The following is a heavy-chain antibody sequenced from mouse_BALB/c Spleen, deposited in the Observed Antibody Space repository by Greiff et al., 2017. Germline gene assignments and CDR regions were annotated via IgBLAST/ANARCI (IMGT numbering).Heavy chain of an antibody. J-gene: IGHJ2*01. V-gene: IGHV5-6-4*01. CDR3: TRDGTGTPFDY. Sequence: EVQGVESGGGLVKPGGSLKLSCAASGFTFSSYTMSWVRQTPEKRLEWVATISSGGSYTYYPDSVKGRFTISRDNAKNTLYLQMSSLKSEDTAMYYCTRDGTGTPFDYWGQGTTLTVSS. D-gene: IGHD4-1*01. CDR1: GFTFSSYT. CDR2: ISSGGSYT.